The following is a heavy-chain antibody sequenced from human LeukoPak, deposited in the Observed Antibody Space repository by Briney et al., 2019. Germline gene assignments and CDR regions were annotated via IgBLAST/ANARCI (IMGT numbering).Heavy chain of an antibody. J-gene: IGHJ4*02. Sequence: GGSPRLSCAASGFTFSSYAMHWVRQAPGKGLEWVAVISYDGSNKYYADSVKGRFTISRDNSKNTLYLQMNSLRAEDTAVYYCAREGITMIVETYYFDYWGQGTLVTVSS. CDR2: ISYDGSNK. D-gene: IGHD3-22*01. CDR1: GFTFSSYA. V-gene: IGHV3-30-3*01. CDR3: AREGITMIVETYYFDY.